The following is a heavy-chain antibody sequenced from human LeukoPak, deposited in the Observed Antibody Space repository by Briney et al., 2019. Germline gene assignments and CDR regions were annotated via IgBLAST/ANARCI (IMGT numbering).Heavy chain of an antibody. J-gene: IGHJ4*02. CDR2: IYWNGGST. CDR1: GFTFDDYG. D-gene: IGHD2-2*01. V-gene: IGHV3-20*04. Sequence: GGSLRLSCAASGFTFDDYGMSWVRQAPGKGPEWVSAIYWNGGSTGYADSVRGRFTISRDNAKNSLYLQMNSLRADDTALYYCARDKSPYQLLPDYWGQGTLVTVSS. CDR3: ARDKSPYQLLPDY.